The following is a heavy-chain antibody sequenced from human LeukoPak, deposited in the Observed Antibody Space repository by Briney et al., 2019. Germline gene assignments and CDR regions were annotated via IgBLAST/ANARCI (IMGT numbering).Heavy chain of an antibody. J-gene: IGHJ6*02. V-gene: IGHV4-39*01. CDR2: IYYSGST. Sequence: SETLSLTCTVSGGSISSSSYYWGWIRQPPGKGLEWIGSIYYSGSTYYNPSLKSRVTISVDTSKNQFSLKLSSVTAADTAVYYCARHAGSGSYYMELYGMDVWGQGTTVTVSS. CDR3: ARHAGSGSYYMELYGMDV. D-gene: IGHD3-10*01. CDR1: GGSISSSSYY.